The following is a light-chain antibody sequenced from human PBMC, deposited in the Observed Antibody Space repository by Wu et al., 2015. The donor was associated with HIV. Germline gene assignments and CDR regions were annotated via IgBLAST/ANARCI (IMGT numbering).Light chain of an antibody. CDR1: QRIRNF. Sequence: EIVLSQSPAALSLSPGERASLSCRASQRIRNFLAWYQQKPGQAPRLLIYDASNRATGIPARFSGSGSGTDFTLTISSLEPEDFAVYYCQQRRNWPRSFGQGTKLEIK. V-gene: IGKV3-11*01. J-gene: IGKJ2*03. CDR2: DAS. CDR3: QQRRNWPRS.